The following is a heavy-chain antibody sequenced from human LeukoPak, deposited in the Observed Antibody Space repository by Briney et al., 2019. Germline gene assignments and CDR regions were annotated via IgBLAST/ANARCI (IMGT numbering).Heavy chain of an antibody. Sequence: GESLRLSCAASGFTFDDYAMHWVRQAPGKGLEWVSGISWNSGSIGYADSVKGRFTISRDNAKNSLYLQMNSLRAEDMALYYCAKDRCIAVAAMGLEWAQGTLVTVSS. CDR1: GFTFDDYA. D-gene: IGHD6-19*01. V-gene: IGHV3-9*03. J-gene: IGHJ4*02. CDR2: ISWNSGSI. CDR3: AKDRCIAVAAMGLE.